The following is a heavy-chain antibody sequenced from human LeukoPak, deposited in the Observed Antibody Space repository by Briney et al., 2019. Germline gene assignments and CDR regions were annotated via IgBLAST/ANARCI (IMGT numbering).Heavy chain of an antibody. D-gene: IGHD3-22*01. CDR3: ARHGSMNYYYDSSGYYHTFDY. J-gene: IGHJ4*02. CDR2: IYPGDSDT. CDR1: GYSFTSYW. Sequence: GESLKISCKGSGYSFTSYWIGWVRQMPGKGPEWMGIIYPGDSDTRYSPSFQGQVTISADKSISTAYLQWSSLKASDTAMYYCARHGSMNYYYDSSGYYHTFDYWGQGTLVTVSS. V-gene: IGHV5-51*01.